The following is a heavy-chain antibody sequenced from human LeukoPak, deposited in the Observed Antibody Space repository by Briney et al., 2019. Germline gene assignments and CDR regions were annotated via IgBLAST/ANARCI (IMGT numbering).Heavy chain of an antibody. J-gene: IGHJ4*02. D-gene: IGHD5-18*01. V-gene: IGHV4-4*07. Sequence: SETLSLTCTVSGGSISSYDWSWIRQPAGKGLEWIGRIYTSGSTNYNPSLKSRVTMSVDTSKNHFSLKLSSVTAADTAKYYCAREGYSYGYYFDYWGQGTLVTVSS. CDR1: GGSISSYD. CDR2: IYTSGST. CDR3: AREGYSYGYYFDY.